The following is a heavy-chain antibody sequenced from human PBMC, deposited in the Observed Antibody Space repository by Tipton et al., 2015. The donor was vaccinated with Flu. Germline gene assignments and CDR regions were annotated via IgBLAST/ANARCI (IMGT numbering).Heavy chain of an antibody. V-gene: IGHV4-61*02. Sequence: TLSLTCTVSGGSISSGSYYWSWIRQPAGKGLEWIGRIYTSGSTNYNPSLKSRVTISVDTSKNQFSLKLSSVTAADTAVYYCARMGDAFDIWGQGTMVTASS. CDR3: ARMGDAFDI. J-gene: IGHJ3*02. CDR1: GGSISSGSYY. CDR2: IYTSGST. D-gene: IGHD3-16*01.